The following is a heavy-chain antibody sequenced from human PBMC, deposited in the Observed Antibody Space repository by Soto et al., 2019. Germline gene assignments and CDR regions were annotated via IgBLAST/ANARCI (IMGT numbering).Heavy chain of an antibody. CDR3: ARGGSSGGHYYYYYGMDV. D-gene: IGHD6-19*01. V-gene: IGHV3-74*01. CDR1: GFTFSSYW. J-gene: IGHJ6*02. CDR2: INSDGSST. Sequence: EVQLVESGGGLVQPGGSLRLSCAASGFTFSSYWMHWVRQAPGKGLVWVSRINSDGSSTSYADSVKGRFTISRDNAKNTLYLQMNSLRAEATAVYYCARGGSSGGHYYYYYGMDVWGQGTTVTVSS.